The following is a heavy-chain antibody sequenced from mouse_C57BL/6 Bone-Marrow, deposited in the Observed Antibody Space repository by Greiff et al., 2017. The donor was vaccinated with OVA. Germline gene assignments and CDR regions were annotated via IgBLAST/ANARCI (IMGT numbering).Heavy chain of an antibody. Sequence: DVMLVESGGDLVKPGGSLKLSCAASGFTFSSYGMSWVRQTPDKRLEWVATISSGGSYTYYPDSVKGRFTISRDNAKNTLYLQMSSLKSEDTAMYYCATPTVVARGFAYWGQGTLVTVSA. D-gene: IGHD1-1*01. CDR1: GFTFSSYG. CDR2: ISSGGSYT. J-gene: IGHJ3*01. CDR3: ATPTVVARGFAY. V-gene: IGHV5-6*02.